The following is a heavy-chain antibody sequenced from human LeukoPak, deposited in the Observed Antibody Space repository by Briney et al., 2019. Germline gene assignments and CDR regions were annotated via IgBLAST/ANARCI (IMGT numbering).Heavy chain of an antibody. CDR2: IRNDGTIK. J-gene: IGHJ4*02. CDR3: ARDRDYYDSSGYNYFDY. CDR1: GFTFSTYG. V-gene: IGHV3-30*02. Sequence: GGSLRLSCAASGFTFSTYGMHWVRQAPGKGLEWVAFIRNDGTIKYYADSVKGRFTISRDNSKNTLYLQMNSLRAEDTAVYYCARDRDYYDSSGYNYFDYWGQGTLVTVSS. D-gene: IGHD3-22*01.